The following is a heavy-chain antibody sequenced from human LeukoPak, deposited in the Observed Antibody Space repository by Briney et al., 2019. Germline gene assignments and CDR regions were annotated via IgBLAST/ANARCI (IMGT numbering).Heavy chain of an antibody. J-gene: IGHJ4*02. Sequence: SQTLSLTCTVSGGSISSGGYYWSWIRQHPGKGLEWIGYIYYSETTYDNPSLKSRVTISVDTSKNQFSLKLSSVTAADTAVYYCARGSLSKTYYYDTSGYYSFDYWGQGTLVTVSS. CDR2: IYYSETT. CDR3: ARGSLSKTYYYDTSGYYSFDY. V-gene: IGHV4-31*03. CDR1: GGSISSGGYY. D-gene: IGHD3-22*01.